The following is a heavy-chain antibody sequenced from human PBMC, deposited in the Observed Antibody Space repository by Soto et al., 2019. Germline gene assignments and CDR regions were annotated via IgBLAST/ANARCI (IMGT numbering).Heavy chain of an antibody. D-gene: IGHD2-15*01. V-gene: IGHV3-23*01. CDR3: ASWALVVVAATPSYYFDY. CDR1: GFTFSSYA. CDR2: ISGSGGST. J-gene: IGHJ4*02. Sequence: GGSLRLSCAASGFTFSSYAMSWVRQAPGKGLEWVSAISGSGGSTYYADSVKGRFTISRDNSKNTLYLQMNSLRAEDTAVYYCASWALVVVAATPSYYFDYWGQGTLVTVSS.